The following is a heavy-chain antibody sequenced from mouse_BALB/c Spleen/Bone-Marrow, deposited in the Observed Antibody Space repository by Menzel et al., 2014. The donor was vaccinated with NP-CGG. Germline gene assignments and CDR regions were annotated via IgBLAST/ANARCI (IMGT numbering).Heavy chain of an antibody. CDR2: IYPSDSYT. Sequence: QVQLQQPGAELVRPGASVELSCRASGYTFTSYWINWVKQRPGRGLEWIGNIYPSDSYTNYNQRFKDKATLTVDKSSSTAYMQLSSPTSEDSAVYYCTRYGNSHYYAMDYWGQGTSVTVSS. D-gene: IGHD1-1*01. J-gene: IGHJ4*01. CDR3: TRYGNSHYYAMDY. V-gene: IGHV1-69*02. CDR1: GYTFTSYW.